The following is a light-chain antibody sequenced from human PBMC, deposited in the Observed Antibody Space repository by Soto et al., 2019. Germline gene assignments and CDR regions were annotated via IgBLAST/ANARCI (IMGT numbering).Light chain of an antibody. CDR3: QQYSSYWT. J-gene: IGKJ1*01. CDR1: QSISTW. V-gene: IGKV1-5*01. Sequence: DIQMTQSPSTLSASVGDRVTVTCRASQSISTWLAWYQQKPGKAPNLLIYDVSSLESGVPSRFSGSGSGTEFTLTISSLQPDDFATYYCQQYSSYWTFGQGTKVEIK. CDR2: DVS.